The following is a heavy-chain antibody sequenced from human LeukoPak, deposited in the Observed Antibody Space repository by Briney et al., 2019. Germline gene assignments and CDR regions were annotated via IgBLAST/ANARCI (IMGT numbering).Heavy chain of an antibody. CDR2: MSSDGNAM. V-gene: IGHV3-30-3*01. CDR1: GFTFTAYL. Sequence: XXSLRLSCAASGFTFTAYLIHWVRQAPGKGLEWVAVMSSDGNAMFYADSVKGRFTISRDNSKNTLYLQMNSLRAEDTAVYYCVRESEYYFDHSASFDYWGQGTLVTVSS. D-gene: IGHD3-22*01. CDR3: VRESEYYFDHSASFDY. J-gene: IGHJ4*02.